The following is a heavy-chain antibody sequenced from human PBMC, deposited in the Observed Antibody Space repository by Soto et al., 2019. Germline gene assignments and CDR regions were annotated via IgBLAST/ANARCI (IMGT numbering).Heavy chain of an antibody. CDR1: GFTFSSYY. Sequence: PGGSLRLSCAASGFTFSSYYMSWVRQAPGKGLEWVSAISGSGGSTYYADSVKGRFTISRDNSKNTLYLQMNSLRAEDTAVYYCAKMEESHGDYEVDYYYYYGMDVWGQGTTVTVSS. D-gene: IGHD4-17*01. J-gene: IGHJ6*02. V-gene: IGHV3-23*01. CDR3: AKMEESHGDYEVDYYYYYGMDV. CDR2: ISGSGGST.